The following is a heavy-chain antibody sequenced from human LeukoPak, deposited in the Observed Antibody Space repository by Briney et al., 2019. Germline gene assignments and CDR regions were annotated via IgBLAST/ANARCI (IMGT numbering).Heavy chain of an antibody. D-gene: IGHD3-22*01. CDR1: GGTFSSYD. V-gene: IGHV1-69*04. Sequence: SVKVSCKASGGTFSSYDISWVRQAPGQGLEWMGRIIPLLGIAYYAQKFQGRVTITADKSTSTAYMELSSLRSEDTAVYYCASGYYYDSSGDRGAFDIWGQGTMVTVSS. J-gene: IGHJ3*02. CDR3: ASGYYYDSSGDRGAFDI. CDR2: IIPLLGIA.